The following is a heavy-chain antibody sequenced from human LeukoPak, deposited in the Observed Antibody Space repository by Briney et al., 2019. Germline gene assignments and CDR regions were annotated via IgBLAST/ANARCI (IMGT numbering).Heavy chain of an antibody. V-gene: IGHV4-34*01. CDR2: INHSGST. CDR3: AIGLDYCSSSSCRSDWSSWFDP. D-gene: IGHD2-2*01. Sequence: SETLSLTCAVYGGSFSGYYWSWIRQPPGKGLEWIGEINHSGSTNYNPSLKSRVTISVDMSKNQFSLKLSSVTAADTAVYYCAIGLDYCSSSSCRSDWSSWFDPWGQGTLVTVSS. J-gene: IGHJ5*02. CDR1: GGSFSGYY.